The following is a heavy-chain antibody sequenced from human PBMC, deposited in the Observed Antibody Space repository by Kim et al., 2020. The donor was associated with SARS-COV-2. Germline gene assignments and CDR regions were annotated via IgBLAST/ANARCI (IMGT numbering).Heavy chain of an antibody. V-gene: IGHV3-23*01. Sequence: GGSLRLSCAASGFTFSSYAMSWVRQAPGKGLEWVSAISGSGGSTYYADSVKGRFTISRDNSKNTLYLQMNSLRAEDTAVYYCAKDPSGISAAGRVYWGQGTLVTVSS. J-gene: IGHJ4*02. CDR3: AKDPSGISAAGRVY. D-gene: IGHD6-13*01. CDR1: GFTFSSYA. CDR2: ISGSGGST.